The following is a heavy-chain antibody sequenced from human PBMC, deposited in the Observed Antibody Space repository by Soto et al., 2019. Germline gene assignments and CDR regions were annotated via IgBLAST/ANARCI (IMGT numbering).Heavy chain of an antibody. CDR2: INPNSGGT. J-gene: IGHJ6*02. CDR3: VSDSSGYYSTYYYGMDV. CDR1: GYTFTGYY. V-gene: IGHV1-2*04. Sequence: SVKVSCKASGYTFTGYYMHCVRQAPGQGLEWMGWINPNSGGTNYAQKFQGWVTMTRDTSISTAYMELSRLRSDDTAVYYCVSDSSGYYSTYYYGMDVWGQGTTVTVSS. D-gene: IGHD3-22*01.